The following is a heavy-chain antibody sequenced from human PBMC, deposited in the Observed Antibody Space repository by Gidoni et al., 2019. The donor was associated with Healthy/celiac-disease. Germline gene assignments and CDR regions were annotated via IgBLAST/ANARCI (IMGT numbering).Heavy chain of an antibody. J-gene: IGHJ4*02. CDR1: GGSFRGYY. V-gene: IGHV4-34*01. D-gene: IGHD6-19*01. CDR2: INHSGST. CDR3: ARGYSSGWNKYYFDY. Sequence: QVQLQQWGAVLLKPSETLSLTCAVYGGSFRGYYWSWIRPPPGKGLEWIGEINHSGSTNYNPSLKSRVTISVDTSKNQFSLKLSSVTAADTAVYYCARGYSSGWNKYYFDYWGQGTLVTVSS.